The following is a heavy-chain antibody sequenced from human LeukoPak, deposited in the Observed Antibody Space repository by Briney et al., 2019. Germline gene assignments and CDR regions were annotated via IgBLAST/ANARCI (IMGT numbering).Heavy chain of an antibody. J-gene: IGHJ4*02. CDR3: ARTDNKYDSRLLFN. D-gene: IGHD3-22*01. CDR2: VNPHSGGT. Sequence: GASVKVSCKASGYTFTDYYMHWVRQAPGQGLEWMGWVNPHSGGTNFAQGFRGRVTLTRDTSVTTAYMELNRLQSDDTAIYYCARTDNKYDSRLLFNWGQGTQIIVSS. CDR1: GYTFTDYY. V-gene: IGHV1-2*02.